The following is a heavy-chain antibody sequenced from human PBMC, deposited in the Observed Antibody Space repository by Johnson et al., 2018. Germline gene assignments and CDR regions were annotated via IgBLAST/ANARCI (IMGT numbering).Heavy chain of an antibody. CDR1: GFTFSSYW. Sequence: VQLVESGGGLVQPGGSLRLSCAASGFTFSSYWMSWVRQAPGKGLEWVANIKQDGSEKYYVDSVKGRFTISRDNAKNSLYLQMNSLRAEDPAVYYCARDRQGYWSSTSCYEVVWACYDYYYMDVWGKGTTVTVSS. D-gene: IGHD2-2*01. J-gene: IGHJ6*03. CDR3: ARDRQGYWSSTSCYEVVWACYDYYYMDV. V-gene: IGHV3-7*01. CDR2: IKQDGSEK.